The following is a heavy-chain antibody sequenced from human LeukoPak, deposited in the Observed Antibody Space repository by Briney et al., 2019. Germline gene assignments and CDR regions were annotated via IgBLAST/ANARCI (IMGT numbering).Heavy chain of an antibody. CDR2: INSDGSST. CDR1: GFTFSSYW. V-gene: IGHV3-74*01. Sequence: GGSLRLSCAASGFTFSSYWMHWVRQAPGKGLVWVSRINSDGSSTSYADSVKGRFTISRDNAKNTLYLQMNSLRAEDTAVYYCARGHRTIFGVVIYWGQGTLVTVSS. CDR3: ARGHRTIFGVVIY. J-gene: IGHJ4*02. D-gene: IGHD3-3*01.